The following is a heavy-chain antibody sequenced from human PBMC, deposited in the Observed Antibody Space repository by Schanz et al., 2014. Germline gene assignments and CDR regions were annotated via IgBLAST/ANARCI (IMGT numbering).Heavy chain of an antibody. CDR3: ARWEDALDT. J-gene: IGHJ3*02. D-gene: IGHD1-26*01. V-gene: IGHV3-73*01. Sequence: EVQLVESGGGLVQPGGSLKLSCAASGFTFSGSAIHWVRQASGKGLEWVGRIRSKTNSYATAYGESGKGRFTVSRADSKNTAYLQMNSLKTEATAMYYCARWEDALDTWGQGTMVTVSS. CDR1: GFTFSGSA. CDR2: IRSKTNSYAT.